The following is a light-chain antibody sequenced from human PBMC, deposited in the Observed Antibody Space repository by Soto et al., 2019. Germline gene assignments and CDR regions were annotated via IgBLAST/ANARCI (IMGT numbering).Light chain of an antibody. CDR3: QQYNNWPRT. V-gene: IGKV3-15*01. Sequence: EIVMTQSQSTLSVSAWERSTLSFRASQSVSSNLAWYQQKPGQAPRLLIYGASTRATGIPARFSGSGSGTEFTLTISSLQSEDFAVYYCQQYNNWPRTFGQRTKVDIK. CDR2: GAS. CDR1: QSVSSN. J-gene: IGKJ1*01.